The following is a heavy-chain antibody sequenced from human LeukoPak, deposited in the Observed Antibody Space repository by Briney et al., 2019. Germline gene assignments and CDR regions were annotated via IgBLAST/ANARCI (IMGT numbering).Heavy chain of an antibody. CDR3: AREAGLWFGEYRRFDP. D-gene: IGHD3-10*01. V-gene: IGHV4-61*02. CDR1: GGSISSGSYY. CDR2: IYTSGST. Sequence: SETLSLTGTVSGGSISSGSYYWSWIRQPAGKGLEWIGRIYTSGSTNYNPSLKSRGTVSVDTSKNQFSLKLSSVTAADTAVYYCAREAGLWFGEYRRFDPWGQGTLVTVSS. J-gene: IGHJ5*02.